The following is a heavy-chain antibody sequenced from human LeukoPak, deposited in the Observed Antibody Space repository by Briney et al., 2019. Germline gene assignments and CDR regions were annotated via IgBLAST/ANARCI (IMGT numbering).Heavy chain of an antibody. CDR1: GYTFTSYD. J-gene: IGHJ4*02. CDR2: ISAYNDNT. CDR3: AREHSGSYSQPLDYFDY. D-gene: IGHD1-26*01. Sequence: ASVKVSCKASGYTFTSYDISWVRQAPGQGLEWMGWISAYNDNTNYAQKLQGRVTMTTDTSTSTAYMELRSPRSDDTAVYYCAREHSGSYSQPLDYFDYWGQGTLVTVSS. V-gene: IGHV1-18*01.